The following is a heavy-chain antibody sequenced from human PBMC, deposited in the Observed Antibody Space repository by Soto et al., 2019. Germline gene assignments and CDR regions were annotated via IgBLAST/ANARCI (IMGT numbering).Heavy chain of an antibody. CDR3: ARGVEMGTIFDC. D-gene: IGHD1-1*01. Sequence: GGSLRLSCSASGFNIRSYSMNWVRQAPGKGLEWVSYISGSSSTMYYADSVKGRFTISRDNAKNSLHLQMNSLRDEDTAVYYCARGVEMGTIFDCWGQGTMVTVSS. J-gene: IGHJ4*02. CDR2: ISGSSSTM. V-gene: IGHV3-48*02. CDR1: GFNIRSYS.